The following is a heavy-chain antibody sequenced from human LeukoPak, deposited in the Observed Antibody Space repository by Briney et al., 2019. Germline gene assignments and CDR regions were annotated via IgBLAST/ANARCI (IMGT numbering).Heavy chain of an antibody. J-gene: IGHJ4*02. CDR1: GGSISSSYYY. CDR2: IYYSGST. V-gene: IGHV4-39*01. CDR3: ARGTGTAVY. D-gene: IGHD6-19*01. Sequence: SETLSLTCTVSGGSISSSYYYWGWIRQPPGKGLEWIGSIYYSGSTYYNPSLKSRVTISVDTSKNQFSLKLRSVTAADTAVYYCARGTGTAVYWGQGTLVTVSS.